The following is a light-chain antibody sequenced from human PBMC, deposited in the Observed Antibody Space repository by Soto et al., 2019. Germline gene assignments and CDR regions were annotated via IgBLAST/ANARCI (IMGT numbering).Light chain of an antibody. Sequence: DVQMTQYPSSVSASVGDRVTITCRASQGIGRWLAWYQQRPGKAPRFLIYAASSLQGGDPSRFSGSGSGTDFTRTISNLQPEDFATYFCQQGDSFPVTFGQGTRLEMK. CDR1: QGIGRW. CDR2: AAS. CDR3: QQGDSFPVT. J-gene: IGKJ5*01. V-gene: IGKV1D-12*01.